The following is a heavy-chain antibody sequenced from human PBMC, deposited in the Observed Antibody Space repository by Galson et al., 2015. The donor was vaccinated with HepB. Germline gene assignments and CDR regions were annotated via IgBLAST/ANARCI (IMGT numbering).Heavy chain of an antibody. Sequence: TLSLTCAVSGYSISSGYYWGWLRQPPGKGLEWIGSIYHSGSTYYNPSLKSRVTISVDTSKNQFSLKLSSVTAADTAVYYCASIEGYPGDLYYYDSSGYRFDYWGQGTLVTVSS. CDR1: GYSISSGYY. CDR3: ASIEGYPGDLYYYDSSGYRFDY. CDR2: IYHSGST. J-gene: IGHJ4*02. D-gene: IGHD3-22*01. V-gene: IGHV4-38-2*01.